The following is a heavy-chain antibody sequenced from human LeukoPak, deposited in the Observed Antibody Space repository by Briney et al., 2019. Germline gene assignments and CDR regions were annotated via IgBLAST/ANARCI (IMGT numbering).Heavy chain of an antibody. J-gene: IGHJ5*02. CDR2: INYSGNT. CDR3: ARDLPTLIPGFDP. Sequence: SETLSLTCTVSGGSISSYYWSWIRQPRGKGLEWSGYINYSGNTNYNPSLKGRVTISVDKSKNQFSLNLNSVTAADTAVYYCARDLPTLIPGFDPWGQGTLVTVSS. V-gene: IGHV4-59*13. CDR1: GGSISSYY.